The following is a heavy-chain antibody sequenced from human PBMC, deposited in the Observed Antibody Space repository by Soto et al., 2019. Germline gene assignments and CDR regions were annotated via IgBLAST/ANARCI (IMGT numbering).Heavy chain of an antibody. Sequence: GGSLRLSCAASGFTFSSYEMNLVRQAPGKGLECVSYISSSGSTIYYADSVKGRFTISRDNAKNSLYLQMNSLRAEDTAVYYCARANAVDFDYWGQGTLVTVSS. CDR2: ISSSGSTI. J-gene: IGHJ4*02. V-gene: IGHV3-48*03. D-gene: IGHD1-1*01. CDR1: GFTFSSYE. CDR3: ARANAVDFDY.